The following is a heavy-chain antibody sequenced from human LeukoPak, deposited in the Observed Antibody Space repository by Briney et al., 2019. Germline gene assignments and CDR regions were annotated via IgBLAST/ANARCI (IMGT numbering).Heavy chain of an antibody. D-gene: IGHD4-17*01. CDR2: ISGSGGST. J-gene: IGHJ4*02. CDR1: GFTFSSYA. Sequence: GGSLRLSCAASGFTFSSYAMSWVRQAPGKGLEWVSAISGSGGSTYYADSVKGRLTISRDNSKNTLYLQMNSLRAEDTAVYYCARGRTTVTTYYFDYWGQGTLVTVSS. CDR3: ARGRTTVTTYYFDY. V-gene: IGHV3-23*01.